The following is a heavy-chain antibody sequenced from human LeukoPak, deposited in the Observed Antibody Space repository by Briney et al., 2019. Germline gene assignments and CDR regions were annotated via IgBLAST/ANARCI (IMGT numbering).Heavy chain of an antibody. CDR2: FYHGGST. CDR3: ARASYSYDINGWVPFDY. J-gene: IGHJ4*02. D-gene: IGHD3-22*01. Sequence: SETLSLTCTVSGYSISTGYYWDWIRQPPGKGLEWIGTFYHGGSTYYNPSLKSRVTISVDTSKNQFSLKLTSVTAADTAVYYCARASYSYDINGWVPFDYWGQGTLVTVSS. CDR1: GYSISTGYY. V-gene: IGHV4-38-2*02.